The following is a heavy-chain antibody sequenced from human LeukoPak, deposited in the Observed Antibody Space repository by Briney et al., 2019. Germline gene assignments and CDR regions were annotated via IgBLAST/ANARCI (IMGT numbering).Heavy chain of an antibody. V-gene: IGHV3-7*01. J-gene: IGHJ4*02. D-gene: IGHD4-23*01. CDR1: GFTFSSYW. Sequence: PGGSLRLSCAASGFTFSSYWMTWVRQAPGKGPEWVANIQQGGSGKYYVDSVKGRFTISRDNAKNSLYLQMNSLRAEDTAVYYCARDPDYGGSGFFGDSWGQGTLVTVSS. CDR2: IQQGGSGK. CDR3: ARDPDYGGSGFFGDS.